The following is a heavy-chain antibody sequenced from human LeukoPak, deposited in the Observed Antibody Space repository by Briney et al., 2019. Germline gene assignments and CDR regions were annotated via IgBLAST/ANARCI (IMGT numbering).Heavy chain of an antibody. CDR2: IYYSGRT. CDR1: GGSISNYY. Sequence: SETLSLTCTVSGGSISNYYWSWIRQPPEKGLEWIGYIYYSGRTNYNPSLKRQVTISVDTSKNQFSLKLSSVTAADTAVYYCARARHYSSSRWFDPWGQGTLVTVSS. D-gene: IGHD6-6*01. V-gene: IGHV4-59*01. J-gene: IGHJ5*02. CDR3: ARARHYSSSRWFDP.